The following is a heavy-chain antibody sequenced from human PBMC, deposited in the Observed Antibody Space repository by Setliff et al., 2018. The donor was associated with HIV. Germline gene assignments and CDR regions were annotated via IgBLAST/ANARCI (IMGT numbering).Heavy chain of an antibody. CDR1: GGSLNDYS. V-gene: IGHV4-34*01. CDR3: ARAIVKTCYHTKSRVFDY. CDR2: VNLPKTL. D-gene: IGHD3-16*02. Sequence: SETLSLTCAVYGGSLNDYSWNWIRQSPGKGLEWIGEVNLPKTLNYNPSLESRITISVDTSKKQFSPDLSSVTAADTAVYFCARAIVKTCYHTKSRVFDYWGQGTLVTVSS. J-gene: IGHJ4*02.